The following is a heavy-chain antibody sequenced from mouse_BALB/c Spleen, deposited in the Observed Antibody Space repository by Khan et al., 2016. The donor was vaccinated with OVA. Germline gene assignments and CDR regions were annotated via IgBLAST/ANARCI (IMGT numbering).Heavy chain of an antibody. CDR2: ISYSGVT. J-gene: IGHJ2*01. CDR1: GYSITSGYA. Sequence: EVQLQESGPGLVKPSQSLSLTCTVTGYSITSGYAWNWIRQFPGNKLEWMGYISYSGVTSYTPSLKSRISITRDTSKNPFFLQLNSVTTEDTAPYYWLKGEYHGYCFDYWGQGNTRTGSS. V-gene: IGHV3-2*02. CDR3: LKGEYHGYCFDY.